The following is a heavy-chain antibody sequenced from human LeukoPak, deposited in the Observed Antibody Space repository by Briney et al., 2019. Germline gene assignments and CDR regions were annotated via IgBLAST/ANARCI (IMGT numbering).Heavy chain of an antibody. Sequence: APVKVSCKASGYTFTSYYMHWVRQAPGQGLEWMGIINPSGGSTSYAQKFQGRVTMTRDTSTSTVYMELSSLRSEDTAVYYCARAGTPDGFDIWGQGTMVTVSS. V-gene: IGHV1-46*01. D-gene: IGHD1-14*01. J-gene: IGHJ3*02. CDR3: ARAGTPDGFDI. CDR2: INPSGGST. CDR1: GYTFTSYY.